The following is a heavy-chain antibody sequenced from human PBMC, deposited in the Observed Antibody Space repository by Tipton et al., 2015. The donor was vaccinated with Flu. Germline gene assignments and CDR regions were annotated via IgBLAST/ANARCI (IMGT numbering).Heavy chain of an antibody. CDR3: VRTKDGYTLSNFVY. J-gene: IGHJ4*02. V-gene: IGHV4-39*07. D-gene: IGHD5-24*01. CDR2: FYYDVGT. Sequence: GEALGSSSYYWGWIRQPQGKGLEWIGSFYYDVGTYYNPSLNSRVTISLDESRNQFSLRLTSVTAADTAVYYCVRTKDGYTLSNFVYWGQGTLVTVSS. CDR1: GEALGSSSYY.